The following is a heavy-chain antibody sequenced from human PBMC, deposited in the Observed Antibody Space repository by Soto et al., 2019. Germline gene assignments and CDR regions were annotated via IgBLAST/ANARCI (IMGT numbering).Heavy chain of an antibody. J-gene: IGHJ4*02. V-gene: IGHV3-7*01. D-gene: IGHD1-26*01. CDR2: IKQDGSEK. Sequence: XGSLQISCAASGFTFSTYWMSWVRQAPGKGLEWVANIKQDGSEKYYVDSVKGRFTISRDNAKDSLYLQMNSLRAEDTAVYYCARDFRGATSDYWGQGTLVTVSS. CDR3: ARDFRGATSDY. CDR1: GFTFSTYW.